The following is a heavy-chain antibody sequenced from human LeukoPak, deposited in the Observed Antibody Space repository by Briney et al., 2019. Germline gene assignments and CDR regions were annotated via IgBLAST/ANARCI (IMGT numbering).Heavy chain of an antibody. CDR3: ARAEPIAVAAAFDY. V-gene: IGHV1-69*05. J-gene: IGHJ4*02. D-gene: IGHD6-19*01. CDR1: GGTFSSYA. Sequence: SVTVSCKASGGTFSSYAISWVRQAPGQGLEWMGGIIPIFGTANYAQKFQGGVTITTDESTSTAYMELGSLRSEDTAVYYCARAEPIAVAAAFDYWGQGTLVTVSS. CDR2: IIPIFGTA.